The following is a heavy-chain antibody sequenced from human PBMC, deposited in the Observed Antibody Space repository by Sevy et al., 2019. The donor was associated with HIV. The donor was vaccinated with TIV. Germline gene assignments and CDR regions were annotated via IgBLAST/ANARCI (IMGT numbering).Heavy chain of an antibody. J-gene: IGHJ4*02. V-gene: IGHV3-74*01. CDR1: GFTFSSYW. CDR2: INSDGSST. D-gene: IGHD4-17*01. CDR3: ARDLPPSATTVAHFDC. Sequence: GGSLRLSCAASGFTFSSYWMHWVRQAPGKGLVWVSRINSDGSSTSYADSVKGRFTISRDNARNSLYLQMNSLRAEDTAVYYCARDLPPSATTVAHFDCWGQGTLVTVSS.